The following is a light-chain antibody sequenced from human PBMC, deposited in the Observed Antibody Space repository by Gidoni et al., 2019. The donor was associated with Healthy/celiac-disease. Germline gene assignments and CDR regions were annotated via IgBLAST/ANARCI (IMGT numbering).Light chain of an antibody. CDR3: SSYTSSSTLLVV. J-gene: IGLJ2*01. CDR2: EVS. CDR1: SSDVGGYNY. V-gene: IGLV2-14*01. Sequence: QSALTQPASLSGSPGQSITISCTGTSSDVGGYNYVSWYQQHPDKAPKLMIYEVSNRPSGVSNRFSGSKSGNTASLTISGLQAEDEADYYCSSYTSSSTLLVVFGGGTKLTVL.